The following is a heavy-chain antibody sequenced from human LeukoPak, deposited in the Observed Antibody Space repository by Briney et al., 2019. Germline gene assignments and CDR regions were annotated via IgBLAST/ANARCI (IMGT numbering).Heavy chain of an antibody. Sequence: GGSLRLSCAASGFTFDDYAMHWVRQAPGKGLEWVSGISWNSGSIGYADSVKGRFTISRDNANNSLYLQMNSLRAEDMALYYCAKGSVGIVVGAFDIWGQGTMVTVSS. J-gene: IGHJ3*02. CDR2: ISWNSGSI. CDR3: AKGSVGIVVGAFDI. CDR1: GFTFDDYA. D-gene: IGHD2-2*01. V-gene: IGHV3-9*03.